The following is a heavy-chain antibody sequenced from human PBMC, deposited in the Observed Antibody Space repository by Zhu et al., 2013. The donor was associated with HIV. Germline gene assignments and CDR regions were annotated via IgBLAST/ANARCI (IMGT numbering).Heavy chain of an antibody. Sequence: QVQLVQSGAEVKKPGASVKVSCKASGYTPTSYGVTWVRQAPGQGLEWMGWISGYNGNTNYAHKLHGRVTMTTDTSTSTAYMELRGLISDDTAMYYCAREERYCTTTSCSVRGGCRFDYRGDQGTSGHRLF. D-gene: IGHD2-2*01. J-gene: IGHJ3*01. CDR2: ISGYNGNT. V-gene: IGHV1-18*01. CDR3: AREERYCTTTSCSVRGGCRFDYR. CDR1: GYTPTSYG.